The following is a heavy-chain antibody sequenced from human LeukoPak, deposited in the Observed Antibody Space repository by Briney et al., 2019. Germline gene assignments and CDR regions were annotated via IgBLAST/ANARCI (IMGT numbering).Heavy chain of an antibody. CDR3: ARPVVASVNRKTNWFDP. V-gene: IGHV3-7*01. Sequence: GGSLRLSCAASGFTFSSYWMSWVRQAPGKGLEWVANIKQDGSEKYYVDSVKGRFTIFRDNAKNSLYLQMNSLRAEDTAVYYCARPVVASVNRKTNWFDPWGQGTLVTVSS. CDR2: IKQDGSEK. CDR1: GFTFSSYW. D-gene: IGHD2-15*01. J-gene: IGHJ5*02.